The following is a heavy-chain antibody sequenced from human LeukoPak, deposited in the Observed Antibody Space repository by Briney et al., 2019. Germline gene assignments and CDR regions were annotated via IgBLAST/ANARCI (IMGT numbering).Heavy chain of an antibody. D-gene: IGHD3-22*01. CDR3: ARSLIVASEDY. J-gene: IGHJ4*02. V-gene: IGHV3-11*04. Sequence: KPGGSLRLSCAASGFRFDSFYMGWIRQVPGKGLDYIALISASGAVPYYAESVKGRFTISRDNAKNSVSLQMNSPSADDTAVYYCARSLIVASEDYWGQGTLVTVSS. CDR1: GFRFDSFY. CDR2: ISASGAVP.